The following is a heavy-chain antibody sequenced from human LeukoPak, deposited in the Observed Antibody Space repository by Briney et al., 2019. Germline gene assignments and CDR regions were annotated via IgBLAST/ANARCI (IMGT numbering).Heavy chain of an antibody. CDR2: INHNGNVN. J-gene: IGHJ4*02. V-gene: IGHV3-7*03. CDR3: ARGDSNDLRYGC. CDR1: GFTFSSYW. D-gene: IGHD2-21*02. Sequence: PGGSLRLSCAASGFTFSSYWMNWARQAPGKGLEWVASINHNGNVNYYVDSVKGRFTISRDNAKNSLYLQMNGLRAEDTAMYYCARGDSNDLRYGCWGQGSLVTVSS.